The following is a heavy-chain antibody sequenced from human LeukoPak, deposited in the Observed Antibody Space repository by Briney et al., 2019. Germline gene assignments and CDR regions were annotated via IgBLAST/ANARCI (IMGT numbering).Heavy chain of an antibody. V-gene: IGHV3-11*01. J-gene: IGHJ5*02. CDR2: ISSSGSTI. Sequence: GGSLRLSCAASGFTFSDYYMSWIRQVPGKGLEWVSYISSSGSTIYYADSVKGRFTISRDNAKNSLYLQMNSLRAEDTAVYYCAIRPPTFRSGYPFDPWGQGTLVTVSS. CDR1: GFTFSDYY. D-gene: IGHD3-3*01. CDR3: AIRPPTFRSGYPFDP.